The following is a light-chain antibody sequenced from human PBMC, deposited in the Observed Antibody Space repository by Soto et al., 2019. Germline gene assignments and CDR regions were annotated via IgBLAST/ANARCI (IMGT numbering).Light chain of an antibody. Sequence: DIVMTQSPDSLAVSLGERATINCKSSQSVLYSSSNKNYLAWYQQKPGQPPKLLIYWASTRESGVPDRFSGSGSETDFTLTVSSLQAEDVAVYYCQQYYSIPRTFGQGTKVEIK. J-gene: IGKJ1*01. CDR3: QQYYSIPRT. CDR2: WAS. CDR1: QSVLYSSSNKNY. V-gene: IGKV4-1*01.